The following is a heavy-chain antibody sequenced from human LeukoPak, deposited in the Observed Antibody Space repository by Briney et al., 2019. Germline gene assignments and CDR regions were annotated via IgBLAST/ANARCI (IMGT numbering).Heavy chain of an antibody. CDR2: IYYSGST. V-gene: IGHV4-59*01. J-gene: IGHJ6*03. Sequence: SETLSLTCTVSGGSISSYYWSWIRQPPGKGLEWIGYIYYSGSTNYNPSLKSRVTISVDTSKNQFSLKLSSVTAADTAVYYCARERGRQNYYSYYMDVWGKGTTVTVSS. CDR1: GGSISSYY. CDR3: ARERGRQNYYSYYMDV.